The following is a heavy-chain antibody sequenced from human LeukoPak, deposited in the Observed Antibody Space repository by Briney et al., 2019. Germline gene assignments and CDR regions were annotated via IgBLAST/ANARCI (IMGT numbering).Heavy chain of an antibody. Sequence: PSETLSLTCTVSGGSISSYHGSRIRQPAGKGLEGIGRIYTSASTNYTPPLTSRVTMSVDTSKNQFSLKLSSVTAADTAVYYCAREDGIAGYYYYGMDVWGQGTTVTVSS. CDR1: GGSISSYH. CDR2: IYTSAST. V-gene: IGHV4-4*07. D-gene: IGHD5-24*01. CDR3: AREDGIAGYYYYGMDV. J-gene: IGHJ6*02.